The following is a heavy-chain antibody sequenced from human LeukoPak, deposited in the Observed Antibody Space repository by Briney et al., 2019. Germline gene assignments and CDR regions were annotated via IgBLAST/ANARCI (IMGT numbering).Heavy chain of an antibody. CDR3: AKRSIAARRNYYYMDV. J-gene: IGHJ6*03. Sequence: GGSLRLSCAASGFTFSSYAMSWVRQAPGKGLEWVSAISGSGGSTYYADSGKGRFTISRDNSKNTLYLQMNSLRAEDTAVYYCAKRSIAARRNYYYMDVWGKGTTVTVSS. CDR1: GFTFSSYA. V-gene: IGHV3-23*01. CDR2: ISGSGGST. D-gene: IGHD6-6*01.